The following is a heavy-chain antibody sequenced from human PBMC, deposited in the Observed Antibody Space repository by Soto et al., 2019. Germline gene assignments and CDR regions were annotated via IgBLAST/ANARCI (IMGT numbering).Heavy chain of an antibody. CDR3: ARIGRRYSSSGNWFDP. CDR2: IIAIFGTA. V-gene: IGHV1-69*01. Sequence: QVQLVQSGAEVKKPGSSVKVSCKASGGTFSSYAISWVRQAPGQGLEWMGGIIAIFGTANYAQKFQGRVTITADESTSTAYMELSSLRSEDTAVYYCARIGRRYSSSGNWFDPWGQGPLVTVSS. D-gene: IGHD6-13*01. CDR1: GGTFSSYA. J-gene: IGHJ5*02.